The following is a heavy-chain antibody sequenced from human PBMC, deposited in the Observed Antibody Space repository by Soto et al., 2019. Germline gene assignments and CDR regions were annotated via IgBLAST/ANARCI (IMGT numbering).Heavy chain of an antibody. J-gene: IGHJ5*01. V-gene: IGHV3-7*01. CDR1: GFTFSNYC. CDR3: ATYAHHTFDS. D-gene: IGHD3-16*01. Sequence: EVQLVESGGGLVQPGGSLRLSCAASGFTFSNYCMSWVRQAPGKGPEWVANIKQDGSEKNYVDSVEGRFTISRDNAKNSLYLQMNSLRAEDTAVYYCATYAHHTFDSWGQGTLVTVSS. CDR2: IKQDGSEK.